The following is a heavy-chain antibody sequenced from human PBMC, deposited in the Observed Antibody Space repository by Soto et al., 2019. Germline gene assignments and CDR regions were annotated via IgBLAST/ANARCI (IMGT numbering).Heavy chain of an antibody. CDR1: GGTFSSYA. CDR2: IIPIFGTA. Sequence: SVKVSCKASGGTFSSYAISWVRQAPGQGLEWMGGIIPIFGTANYAQKFQGRVTITADESTSTAYMELSSLRSEDTAVYYCARNTAMGTTIYYYSGMEVWGQGTTVTVSS. V-gene: IGHV1-69*13. J-gene: IGHJ6*02. D-gene: IGHD5-18*01. CDR3: ARNTAMGTTIYYYSGMEV.